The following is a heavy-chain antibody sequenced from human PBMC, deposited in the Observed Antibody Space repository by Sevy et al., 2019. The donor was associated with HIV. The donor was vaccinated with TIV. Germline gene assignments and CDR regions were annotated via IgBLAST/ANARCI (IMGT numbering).Heavy chain of an antibody. CDR3: ARPNSSGWGNYYYYGMDV. J-gene: IGHJ6*02. D-gene: IGHD6-19*01. CDR1: GYTFTGYY. CDR2: INPNSGGT. V-gene: IGHV1-2*02. Sequence: ASVKVSCKASGYTFTGYYMHWVRQAPGQGLEWMGWINPNSGGTNYAQKFKGRVTMTRDTSISTAYMELSRLRSDDTAVYYCARPNSSGWGNYYYYGMDVWGQGTTVTVSS.